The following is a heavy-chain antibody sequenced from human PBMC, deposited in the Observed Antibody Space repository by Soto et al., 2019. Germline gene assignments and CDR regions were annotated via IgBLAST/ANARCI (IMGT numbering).Heavy chain of an antibody. CDR3: ARVDSSGSYFED. V-gene: IGHV4-59*01. D-gene: IGHD3-22*01. J-gene: IGHJ4*02. Sequence: SETLSLTCTVSGGSISSYYWSWIRQPPGKGLEWIAYIYYTGSTNYNPSLKSRVTLSADTSKNQFSLKLSSVTAADTAMYYCARVDSSGSYFEDWGQGTLVTVSS. CDR1: GGSISSYY. CDR2: IYYTGST.